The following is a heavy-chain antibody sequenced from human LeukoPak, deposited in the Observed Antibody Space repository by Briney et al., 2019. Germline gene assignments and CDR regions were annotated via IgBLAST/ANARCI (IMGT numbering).Heavy chain of an antibody. CDR1: GGSISSGGYY. V-gene: IGHV4-31*03. Sequence: KASETLSLTCTVSGGSISSGGYYWSWIRQHPGKGLEWIGYIDYSGTAYYNPSLKSRVTISIDTSKNQFSVKLSSVTAADTAVYYCARDSYSSSIRWFDSWGQGTLVIVSS. D-gene: IGHD6-6*01. J-gene: IGHJ5*01. CDR3: ARDSYSSSIRWFDS. CDR2: IDYSGTA.